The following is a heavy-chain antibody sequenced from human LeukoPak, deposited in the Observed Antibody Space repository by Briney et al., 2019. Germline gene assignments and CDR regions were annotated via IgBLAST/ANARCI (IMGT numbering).Heavy chain of an antibody. D-gene: IGHD3-9*01. CDR3: AREYYDILTGGIYYFDY. J-gene: IGHJ4*02. V-gene: IGHV3-11*05. Sequence: GGSLRLSCAASGFTFSDYYMSWIRQAPGKGLEWVSYISSSSSYTNYADSVKGRFTISRDNAKNSLYLQMNSLRAEDTAVYYCAREYYDILTGGIYYFDYWGQGTLVTVSS. CDR1: GFTFSDYY. CDR2: ISSSSSYT.